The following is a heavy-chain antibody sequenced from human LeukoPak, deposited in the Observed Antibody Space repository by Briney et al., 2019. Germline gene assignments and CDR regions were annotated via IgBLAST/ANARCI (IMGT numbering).Heavy chain of an antibody. CDR3: ARVTPGIAARPFDY. J-gene: IGHJ4*02. CDR2: INHSGST. V-gene: IGHV4-34*01. Sequence: SETLSLTCAVYGGSFSGYYWSWIRQPPGKGLEWIGEINHSGSTNYNPSLKSRVTISVDTSKNQFSLKLSSVTAADTAVYYCARVTPGIAARPFDYWGLGTLVTVSS. CDR1: GGSFSGYY. D-gene: IGHD6-6*01.